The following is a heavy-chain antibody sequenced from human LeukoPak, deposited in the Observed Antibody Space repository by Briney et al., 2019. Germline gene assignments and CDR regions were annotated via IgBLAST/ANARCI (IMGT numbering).Heavy chain of an antibody. CDR3: ARSEAGRTYYFDY. CDR2: IWYDGSNK. Sequence: GGSLRLSCAASGFTFSSYGMHWVRQAPGKGLEWVAVIWYDGSNKYYADSVKGRFTISRDNSKNTLYLQMNSLRAEDTAVYYCARSEAGRTYYFDYWGQGTLVTVSS. J-gene: IGHJ4*02. V-gene: IGHV3-33*01. D-gene: IGHD1-14*01. CDR1: GFTFSSYG.